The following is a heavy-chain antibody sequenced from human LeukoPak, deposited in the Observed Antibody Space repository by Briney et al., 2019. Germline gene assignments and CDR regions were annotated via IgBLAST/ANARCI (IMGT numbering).Heavy chain of an antibody. V-gene: IGHV4-34*01. CDR1: GGSFSGYY. CDR2: INHSGST. CDR3: ARGRELGIFDY. J-gene: IGHJ4*02. D-gene: IGHD7-27*01. Sequence: SETLSLTCAVHGGSFSGYYWSWIRQPPGKGLEWIGEINHSGSTNYNPSLKSRVTISVDTSKNQFSLKLSSVTAADTAVYYCARGRELGIFDYWGQGTLVTVSS.